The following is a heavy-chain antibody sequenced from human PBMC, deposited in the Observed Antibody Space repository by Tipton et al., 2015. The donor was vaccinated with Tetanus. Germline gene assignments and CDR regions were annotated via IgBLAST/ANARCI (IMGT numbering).Heavy chain of an antibody. CDR1: GGSISSYY. CDR2: IYYSGST. J-gene: IGHJ4*02. Sequence: TLSLTCTVSGGSISSYYWSWIRQPPGKGLEWIGYIYYSGSTNYNPSLKSRVTISVDTSKNQFSLKLSSVTAADTAVNYCARGGIAAAGGGLDHWGQGTLVTVSS. CDR3: ARGGIAAAGGGLDH. D-gene: IGHD6-25*01. V-gene: IGHV4-59*01.